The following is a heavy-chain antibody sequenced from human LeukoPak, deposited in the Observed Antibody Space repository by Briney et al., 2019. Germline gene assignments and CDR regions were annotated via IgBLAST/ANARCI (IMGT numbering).Heavy chain of an antibody. J-gene: IGHJ4*02. Sequence: PSETLSLTCTVSGGSIGSYYWSWIRQPPGKGLEWIGYIYYSGSTNYNPSLKSRVTISVDTSKNQFSLKLSSVTAADTAVYYCARVNYDSSGYSYYFDYWGQGTLVIVSS. CDR2: IYYSGST. D-gene: IGHD3-22*01. CDR1: GGSIGSYY. V-gene: IGHV4-59*01. CDR3: ARVNYDSSGYSYYFDY.